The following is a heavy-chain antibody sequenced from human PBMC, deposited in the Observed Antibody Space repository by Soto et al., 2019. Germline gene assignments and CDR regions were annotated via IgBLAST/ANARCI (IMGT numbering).Heavy chain of an antibody. V-gene: IGHV1-18*01. D-gene: IGHD3-22*01. CDR3: ARDWSRYYDSSGLMWFY. Sequence: ASLLKGYCKASGYTLTSYGISWVRKAPGQGLEWVGWISAHNGDTRYAQNLQGRITMTTDTFTNTAYMELTSLTSDDTAVYYCARDWSRYYDSSGLMWFYWGQGTLVTVSS. J-gene: IGHJ4*02. CDR1: GYTLTSYG. CDR2: ISAHNGDT.